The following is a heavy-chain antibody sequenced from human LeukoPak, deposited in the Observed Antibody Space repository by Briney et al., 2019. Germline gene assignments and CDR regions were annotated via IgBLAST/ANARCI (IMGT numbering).Heavy chain of an antibody. V-gene: IGHV4-39*07. CDR3: ARDYGDYYFDY. CDR1: GGSISSSSYY. D-gene: IGHD4-17*01. CDR2: INYRGTT. Sequence: SETLSLTCTVSGGSISSSSYYWGWIRQSPGKGLDWIGSINYRGTTFYNPSLKSRVTISVDTSKNHFSLKLSSVTAADTAVYYCARDYGDYYFDYWGQGTLVTVSS. J-gene: IGHJ4*02.